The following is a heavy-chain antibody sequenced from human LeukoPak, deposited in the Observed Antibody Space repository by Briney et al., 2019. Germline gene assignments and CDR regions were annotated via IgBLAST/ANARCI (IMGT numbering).Heavy chain of an antibody. J-gene: IGHJ2*01. Sequence: SETLSLTCTVSADSINNYYCNWIRQPAGKGLEWLGRTHAGGSTDHNPSLKGRVSMSVDTSGTIFSLNLFSVTAAGTAVYYCARELPLRRVDYFHGSGRSFDLWGRGTLVAVSS. CDR3: ARELPLRRVDYFHGSGRSFDL. CDR2: THAGGST. CDR1: ADSINNYY. V-gene: IGHV4-4*07. D-gene: IGHD3-10*01.